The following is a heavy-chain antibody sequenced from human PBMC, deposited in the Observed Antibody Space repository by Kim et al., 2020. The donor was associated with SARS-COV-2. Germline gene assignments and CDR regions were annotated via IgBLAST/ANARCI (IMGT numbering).Heavy chain of an antibody. Sequence: SETLSLTCTVSGGSISSSSYYWGWIRQPPGKGLEWIGSIYYSGSTYYNPSLKSRVTISVDTSKNQFSLKLSSVTAADTAVYYCARHYAGWENYYGMDVWGQGTTVTVSS. CDR2: IYYSGST. CDR1: GGSISSSSYY. J-gene: IGHJ6*02. CDR3: ARHYAGWENYYGMDV. D-gene: IGHD2-2*01. V-gene: IGHV4-39*01.